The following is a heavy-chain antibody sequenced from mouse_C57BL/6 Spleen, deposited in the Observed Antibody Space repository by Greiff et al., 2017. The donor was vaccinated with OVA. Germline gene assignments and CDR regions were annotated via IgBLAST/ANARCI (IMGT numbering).Heavy chain of an antibody. V-gene: IGHV5-16*01. J-gene: IGHJ1*03. D-gene: IGHD3-2*02. CDR1: GFTFSDYY. Sequence: EVQLVESEGGLVQPGSSMKLSCTASGFTFSDYYMAWVRQVPEKGLEWVANINYDGSSTYYLDSLKSRFIISRDNAKNILYLQMSSLKSEDTATYYCARDRDSSGYWYFDVWGTGTTVTVSS. CDR2: INYDGSST. CDR3: ARDRDSSGYWYFDV.